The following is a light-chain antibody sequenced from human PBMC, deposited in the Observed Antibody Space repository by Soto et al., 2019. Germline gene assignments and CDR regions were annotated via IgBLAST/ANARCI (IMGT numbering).Light chain of an antibody. CDR2: SAS. V-gene: IGKV3-20*01. CDR3: HQYGSSPYT. CDR1: QNVGSAY. J-gene: IGKJ2*01. Sequence: EIALTQSPGTLSLSPGARATLSCRPSQNVGSAYLAWYQQKPGQAPRLLINSASNRAAGIPDRFSGSGSGTDFTLTINRLEPEDSAVYYCHQYGSSPYTFGQGTKVDIK.